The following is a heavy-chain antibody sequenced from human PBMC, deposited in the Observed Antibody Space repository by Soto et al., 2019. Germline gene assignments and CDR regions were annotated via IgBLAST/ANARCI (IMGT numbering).Heavy chain of an antibody. D-gene: IGHD3-9*01. CDR2: MNPNSGNT. J-gene: IGHJ5*02. V-gene: IGHV1-8*01. Sequence: GASVKVSCKASGYTFTSYDINWVRQATGQGLEWMGWMNPNSGNTGYAQKFQGRVTMTRNTSISTAYMELSSLRSEDTAVYYCARYDILTGYYPWGWFDPWGQGTLVTVSS. CDR1: GYTFTSYD. CDR3: ARYDILTGYYPWGWFDP.